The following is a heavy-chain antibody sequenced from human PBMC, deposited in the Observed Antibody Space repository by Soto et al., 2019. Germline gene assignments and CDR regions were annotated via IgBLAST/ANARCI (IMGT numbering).Heavy chain of an antibody. J-gene: IGHJ6*04. CDR1: GSSFTSYW. D-gene: IGHD3-9*01. CDR3: ARHGGGRRAMPGYTGMDV. CDR2: IAPSDSYT. Sequence: LGESLKISCKGSGSSFTSYWITWVRQMPGKGLEWMGRIAPSDSYTTYSPSFQGHVTISVDKSINTAYLRWSSLKAWKSATSYCARHGGGRRAMPGYTGMDVWSEGTTVTVSS. V-gene: IGHV5-10-1*01.